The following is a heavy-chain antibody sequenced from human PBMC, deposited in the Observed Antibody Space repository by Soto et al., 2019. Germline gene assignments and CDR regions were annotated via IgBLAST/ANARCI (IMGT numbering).Heavy chain of an antibody. CDR1: GGSISSYY. CDR2: IYYSGST. D-gene: IGHD3-10*01. J-gene: IGHJ4*02. V-gene: IGHV4-59*01. CDR3: ARDSGYYGSGALSY. Sequence: SETLSLTCTVSGGSISSYYWSWIRQPPGKGLEWIGYIYYSGSTNYNPSLKSRVTISVDTSKNQFSLKLSSVTAADTAVYYCARDSGYYGSGALSYWGQGTLVTVSS.